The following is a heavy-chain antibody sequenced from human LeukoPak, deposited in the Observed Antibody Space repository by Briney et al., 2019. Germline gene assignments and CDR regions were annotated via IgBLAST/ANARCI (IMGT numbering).Heavy chain of an antibody. D-gene: IGHD3-10*01. Sequence: GALRLPCAASGLTFSSYSMNWVRQAPGKGLEWVSSISSSSSYIYYADSVKGRFTISRDNAKNSLYLQMNSLRAEDTAVYYCARQIWFGELSDGMDVWGQGTTVTVSS. CDR3: ARQIWFGELSDGMDV. CDR2: ISSSSSYI. CDR1: GLTFSSYS. J-gene: IGHJ6*02. V-gene: IGHV3-21*01.